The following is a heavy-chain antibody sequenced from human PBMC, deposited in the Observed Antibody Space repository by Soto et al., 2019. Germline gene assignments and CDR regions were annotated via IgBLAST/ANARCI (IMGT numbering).Heavy chain of an antibody. CDR1: GYIFTGYY. J-gene: IGHJ6*02. V-gene: IGHV1-2*02. Sequence: RASVKVSCKASGYIFTGYYVYWVRQAPGQGPEWMGSVSPNSGATNYAQKFQGRVAMTTDTSISTAYMELSRLRSDDTAIYYCAFAQNNHLQDFHAMDVWGQGTTVTVSS. D-gene: IGHD1-1*01. CDR3: AFAQNNHLQDFHAMDV. CDR2: VSPNSGAT.